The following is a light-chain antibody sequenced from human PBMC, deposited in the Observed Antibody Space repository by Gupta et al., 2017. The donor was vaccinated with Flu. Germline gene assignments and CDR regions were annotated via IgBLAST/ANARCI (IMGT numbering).Light chain of an antibody. CDR1: SSDIGGYNY. CDR3: SSYTSSSTYV. V-gene: IGLV2-14*01. J-gene: IGLJ1*01. CDR2: EVS. Sequence: QSALTQPASVSGSPGQSITISCTGTSSDIGGYNYVSWYQQHPGKAPKLMIYEVSHRPSGVSNRFSASKSGNTASLTISGLQAEDEADYYCSSYTSSSTYVFGTGTKVTVL.